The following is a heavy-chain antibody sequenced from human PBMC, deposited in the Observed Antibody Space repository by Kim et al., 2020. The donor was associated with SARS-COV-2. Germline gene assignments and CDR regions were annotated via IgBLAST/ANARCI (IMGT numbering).Heavy chain of an antibody. CDR1: GYSFTSYW. Sequence: GESLKISCKGSGYSFTSYWIGWVRQMPGKGLEWMGIIYPGDSDTRYSPSFQGQVTISADKSISTAYLQWSSLKASDTAMYYCARQRREGGYGRGLGYGMDVWGQGTTVTVSS. J-gene: IGHJ6*02. CDR2: IYPGDSDT. D-gene: IGHD5-12*01. CDR3: ARQRREGGYGRGLGYGMDV. V-gene: IGHV5-51*01.